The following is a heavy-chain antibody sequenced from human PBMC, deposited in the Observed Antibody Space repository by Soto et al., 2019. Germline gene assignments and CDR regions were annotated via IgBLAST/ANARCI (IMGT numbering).Heavy chain of an antibody. CDR2: IYYSGST. CDR1: GGSISSSSYY. Sequence: SETLSLTCTVSGGSISSSSYYWGWIRQPPGKGLEWVGSIYYSGSTYYNPSLKSRVTISVDTSKNQFSLKLSSVTAADTAVYYCARQVGNLYCDILTGKNYYYYGMDVWGQGTTVNVSS. V-gene: IGHV4-39*01. D-gene: IGHD3-9*01. CDR3: ARQVGNLYCDILTGKNYYYYGMDV. J-gene: IGHJ6*02.